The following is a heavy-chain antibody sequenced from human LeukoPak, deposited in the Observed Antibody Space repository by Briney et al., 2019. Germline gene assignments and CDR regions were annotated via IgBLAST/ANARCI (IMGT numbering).Heavy chain of an antibody. V-gene: IGHV4-59*01. CDR1: GGSISSYY. J-gene: IGHJ6*02. CDR2: IYYSGST. Sequence: SETLSLTCTVSGGSISSYYWSWIRQPPGKGLEWIGYIYYSGSTNYNPSLKSRVTISVDTSKNQFSLKLSSVTAADTAVYYCARVPTDSSSWSKRDYYYGTDVWGQGTTVTVSS. CDR3: ARVPTDSSSWSKRDYYYGTDV. D-gene: IGHD6-13*01.